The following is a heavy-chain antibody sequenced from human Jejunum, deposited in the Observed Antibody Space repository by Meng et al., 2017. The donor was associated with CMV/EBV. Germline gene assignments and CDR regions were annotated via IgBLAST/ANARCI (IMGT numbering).Heavy chain of an antibody. V-gene: IGHV4-59*01. J-gene: IGHJ4*02. CDR3: SRVGKDRSGGDCSFDH. Sequence: SSSGYYWSWIRQPPGKGLEWLGYMYYSGKTTYNPSLESRVTISLDTSKNQFSLNLRSVTAADTAVYYCSRVGKDRSGGDCSFDHWGQGTLVTVSS. CDR2: MYYSGKT. CDR1: SSSGYY. D-gene: IGHD2-21*01.